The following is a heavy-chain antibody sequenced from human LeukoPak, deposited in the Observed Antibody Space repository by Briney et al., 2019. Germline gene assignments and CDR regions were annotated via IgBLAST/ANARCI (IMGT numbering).Heavy chain of an antibody. CDR1: GFTVSSNY. J-gene: IGHJ4*02. D-gene: IGHD5-12*01. CDR2: IYSGGST. Sequence: GGSLRLSCAASGFTVSSNYMSWVRQAPGKGLEWVSVIYSGGSTYYADSVKGRFTISRDNSKNTLYLQMNSLRVEDTAVYYCAKDNQYSGYDGRDYWGQGTLVIVSS. CDR3: AKDNQYSGYDGRDY. V-gene: IGHV3-66*01.